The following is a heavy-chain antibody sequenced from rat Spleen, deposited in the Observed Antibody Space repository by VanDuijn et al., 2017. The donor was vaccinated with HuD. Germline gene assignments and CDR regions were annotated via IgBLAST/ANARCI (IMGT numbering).Heavy chain of an antibody. CDR2: ISYSGST. V-gene: IGHV3-1*01. J-gene: IGHJ2*01. CDR3: AGSAIAAPFAY. Sequence: EVQLQESGPGLVKPSQSLSLTCSVTGYSITSNYWAWIRKFPGNKMEWMGYISYSGSTSYNPSLKSRISITRDSSKNQFFLQLNSVTTEDTATYYCAGSAIAAPFAYWGQGVMVTVSS. CDR1: GYSITSNY. D-gene: IGHD1-2*01.